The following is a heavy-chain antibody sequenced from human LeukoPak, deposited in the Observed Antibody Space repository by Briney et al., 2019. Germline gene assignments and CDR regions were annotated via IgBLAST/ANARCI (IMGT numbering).Heavy chain of an antibody. CDR3: ARGGWYNYGSGSYGFFDY. D-gene: IGHD3-10*01. V-gene: IGHV4-4*07. Sequence: SETLSLTCTVSGGSISSYYWSWIRQPAGKGLEWIGRIYTSGSTNYNPSLKSRVTISVDTSKSQFSPKLNSVTAADTAVYYCARGGWYNYGSGSYGFFDYWGQGTLVTVSS. CDR2: IYTSGST. CDR1: GGSISSYY. J-gene: IGHJ4*02.